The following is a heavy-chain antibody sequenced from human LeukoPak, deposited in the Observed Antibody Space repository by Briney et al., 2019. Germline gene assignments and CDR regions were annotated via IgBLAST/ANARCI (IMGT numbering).Heavy chain of an antibody. CDR3: ASASTVIPYYYCYDYMDV. D-gene: IGHD4-17*01. J-gene: IGHJ6*03. CDR2: ISSSGSTI. Sequence: GGSLRLSCAASGFTFSSYEMNWVRQAPGKGLEWVSYISSSGSTIYYADSVKGRFTISRDNAKNSLYLQMNSLRAEDTAVYYCASASTVIPYYYCYDYMDVWGKGTTVSAPS. CDR1: GFTFSSYE. V-gene: IGHV3-48*03.